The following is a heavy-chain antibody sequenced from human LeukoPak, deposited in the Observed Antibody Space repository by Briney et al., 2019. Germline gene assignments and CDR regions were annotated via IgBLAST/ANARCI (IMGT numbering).Heavy chain of an antibody. CDR3: AKDHSSGWPTFDY. CDR1: GFTFSSYA. Sequence: GGSLRLSCSASGFTFSSYAMHWVRQAPGKGLEYVSAISSNGGSTYYADSVKGRFTISRDNSKNTLYLQMNSLRAEDTAVYYCAKDHSSGWPTFDYWGQGTLVTVSS. V-gene: IGHV3-64*04. D-gene: IGHD6-19*01. CDR2: ISSNGGST. J-gene: IGHJ4*02.